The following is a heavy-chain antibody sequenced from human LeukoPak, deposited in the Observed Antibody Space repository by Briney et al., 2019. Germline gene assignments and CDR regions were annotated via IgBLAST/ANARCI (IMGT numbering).Heavy chain of an antibody. CDR1: GYTFTGYY. CDR2: INPNSGGT. D-gene: IGHD6-19*01. V-gene: IGHV1-2*02. CDR3: ARVIPYSSGWYRYYYYYGMDV. J-gene: IGHJ6*02. Sequence: GASVKVSCKASGYTFTGYYMHWVRQAPGQGLEWMGWINPNSGGTNYAQQFQGRVTMTRDTSISTAYMELSRLRSDDTAVYYCARVIPYSSGWYRYYYYYGMDVWGQGTTVTVSS.